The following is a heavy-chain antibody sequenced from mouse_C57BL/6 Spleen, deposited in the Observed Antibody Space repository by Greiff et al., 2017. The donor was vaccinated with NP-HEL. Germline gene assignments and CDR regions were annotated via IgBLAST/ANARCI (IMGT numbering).Heavy chain of an antibody. CDR1: GYAFTNYL. V-gene: IGHV1-54*01. Sequence: QVQLQQSGAELVRPGTLVKVSCKASGYAFTNYLIEWVKQRPGQGLEWIGVINPGSGGTNYNEKFKGKATLTADKSSSTAYMQLSSLTSEDSAVYFCARGWLLRGDYAMDYWGQGTSVTVSS. D-gene: IGHD2-3*01. J-gene: IGHJ4*01. CDR3: ARGWLLRGDYAMDY. CDR2: INPGSGGT.